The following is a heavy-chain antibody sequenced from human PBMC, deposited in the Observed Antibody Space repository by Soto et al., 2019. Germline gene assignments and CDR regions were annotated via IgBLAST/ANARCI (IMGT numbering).Heavy chain of an antibody. Sequence: PSDTLSLTCTVSGGSLGSYFWSWIRQPPGQGLEWLGFFYHSGSTDYNPSLKSRVTISGDKSNNQVSLKLRSVTAADTAVYYCARGSYGSYWWGRGTLVTGSS. J-gene: IGHJ4*02. CDR3: ARGSYGSYW. CDR1: GGSLGSYF. CDR2: FYHSGST. V-gene: IGHV4-59*01. D-gene: IGHD1-26*01.